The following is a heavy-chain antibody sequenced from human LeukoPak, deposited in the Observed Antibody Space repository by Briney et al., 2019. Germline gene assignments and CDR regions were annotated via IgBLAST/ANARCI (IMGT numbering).Heavy chain of an antibody. D-gene: IGHD3-22*01. V-gene: IGHV3-30-3*01. J-gene: IGHJ6*02. CDR3: ARDGAVHDSSGYEQTYYYYYGMDV. Sequence: GGSLRLSCAASGFTFSSYAMHWVRQAPGKGLEWVAVISYDGSNKYYADSVKGRFTISRDNSKNTLYLQMNSLRAEDTAVYYCARDGAVHDSSGYEQTYYYYYGMDVWGQGTTVTVSS. CDR2: ISYDGSNK. CDR1: GFTFSSYA.